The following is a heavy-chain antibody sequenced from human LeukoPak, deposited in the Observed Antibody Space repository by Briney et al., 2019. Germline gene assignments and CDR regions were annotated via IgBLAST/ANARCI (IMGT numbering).Heavy chain of an antibody. CDR3: AIGQQLVTFDY. V-gene: IGHV1-18*01. D-gene: IGHD6-13*01. J-gene: IGHJ4*02. CDR2: ISAYNGNT. CDR1: GYTFTSYD. Sequence: ASVKVSCKASGYTFTSYDINWVRQATGQGLEWMGWISAYNGNTNYAQKLQGRVTMTTDTSTSTAYMELRSLRSDDTVVYYCAIGQQLVTFDYWGQGTLVTVSS.